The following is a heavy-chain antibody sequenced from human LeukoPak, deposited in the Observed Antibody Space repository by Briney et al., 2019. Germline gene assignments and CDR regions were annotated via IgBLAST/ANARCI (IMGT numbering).Heavy chain of an antibody. CDR3: ARDVGDSSGSPDY. Sequence: GASVKVSCKASGYTFITYHMHWVRQAPGQGLEWMGIISPSGGSTTYAQKFQGRVTMTGDTSTSTVYMELSSLRSEDTAVYYCARDVGDSSGSPDYWGQGTLVTVSS. CDR1: GYTFITYH. CDR2: ISPSGGST. D-gene: IGHD3-22*01. J-gene: IGHJ4*02. V-gene: IGHV1-46*01.